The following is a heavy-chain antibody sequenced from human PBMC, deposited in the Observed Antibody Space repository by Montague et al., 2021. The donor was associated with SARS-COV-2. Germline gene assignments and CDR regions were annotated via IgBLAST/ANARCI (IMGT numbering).Heavy chain of an antibody. CDR2: INHDGSEK. CDR1: GFTFRNRY. CDR3: ARDEDITTAGGELLDY. D-gene: IGHD3-16*01. Sequence: FLRLSCAASGFTFRNRYMTWVRQAPGKGLEWVANINHDGSEKFYVDSVEGRFTISRDNAKNSVYLRMNSLRAEDTAVYYCARDEDITTAGGELLDYWGQGTLVAVSS. V-gene: IGHV3-7*01. J-gene: IGHJ4*02.